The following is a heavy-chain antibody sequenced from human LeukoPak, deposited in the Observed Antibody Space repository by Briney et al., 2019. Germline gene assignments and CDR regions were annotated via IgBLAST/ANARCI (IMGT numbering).Heavy chain of an antibody. J-gene: IGHJ4*02. V-gene: IGHV1-2*02. CDR2: INPNSGGT. CDR1: GYTFTVYY. D-gene: IGHD2-21*01. CDR3: ARDRGDPYSFDY. Sequence: VASVEVSCKASGYTFTVYYMHWVRQASGQGLEYMGWINPNSGGTNYAQKFQGRVTMTRDTSITTAYMELSRLTSDDTAVYYCARDRGDPYSFDYWGQGTMVTVSS.